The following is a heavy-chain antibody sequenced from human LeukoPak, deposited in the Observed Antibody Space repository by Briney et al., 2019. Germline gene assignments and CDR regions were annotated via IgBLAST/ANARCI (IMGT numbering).Heavy chain of an antibody. CDR1: GFTFDDYG. J-gene: IGHJ3*02. D-gene: IGHD2-15*01. CDR3: AKSYRGIVDAFDI. Sequence: PGGSLRLSCAASGFTFDDYGMSWVRQAPGKGLEWVSGINWNGGSTGYADSVKGRFTISRDNAKNSLYLQMNSLRAEDTAVYYCAKSYRGIVDAFDIWGQGTMVTVSS. CDR2: INWNGGST. V-gene: IGHV3-20*04.